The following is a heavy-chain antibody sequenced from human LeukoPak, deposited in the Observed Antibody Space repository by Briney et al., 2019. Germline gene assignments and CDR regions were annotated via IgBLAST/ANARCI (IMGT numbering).Heavy chain of an antibody. Sequence: SETLSLTCTVSGGSIRSSSYFWAWIRQPPGKGLEWIGSIYYSGSTYYNPSLKSRVTISVDTSRDQFSLKLSSVTAADTAVYYCARLRQDYYYDSSGSSSYFDYWGQGTLVTVSS. V-gene: IGHV4-39*01. CDR3: ARLRQDYYYDSSGSSSYFDY. J-gene: IGHJ4*02. CDR1: GGSIRSSSYF. D-gene: IGHD3-22*01. CDR2: IYYSGST.